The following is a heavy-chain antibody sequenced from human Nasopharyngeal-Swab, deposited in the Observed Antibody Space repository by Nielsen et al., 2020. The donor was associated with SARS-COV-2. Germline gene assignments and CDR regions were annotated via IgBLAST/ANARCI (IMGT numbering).Heavy chain of an antibody. CDR3: AREPNPGIAAAGTHDY. CDR2: IRYDGSNK. CDR1: GFTFSSYG. V-gene: IGHV3-30*02. D-gene: IGHD6-13*01. J-gene: IGHJ4*02. Sequence: GESLKISCAASGFTFSSYGMHWVRQAPGKGLEWVAFIRYDGSNKYYADSVKGRFTISRDNSKNTLYLQMNSLRAEDTAVYYCAREPNPGIAAAGTHDYWGQGTLVTVSS.